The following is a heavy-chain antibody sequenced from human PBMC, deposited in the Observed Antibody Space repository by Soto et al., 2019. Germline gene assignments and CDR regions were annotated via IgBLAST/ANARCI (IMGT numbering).Heavy chain of an antibody. CDR1: VYTFTGYY. J-gene: IGHJ4*02. V-gene: IGHV1-2*02. CDR2: INPNSGGT. Sequence: SVKVSCKASVYTFTGYYMHWVRQAPGQGLEWMGWINPNSGGTNYAQKFQGRVTMTRDTSISTAYMELSRLRSDDTAVYYCARGVGASEGANFDYWGKGTLVTVSA. CDR3: ARGVGASEGANFDY. D-gene: IGHD1-26*01.